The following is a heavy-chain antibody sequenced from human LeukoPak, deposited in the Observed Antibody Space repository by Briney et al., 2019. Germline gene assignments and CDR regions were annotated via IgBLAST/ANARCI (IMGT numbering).Heavy chain of an antibody. CDR3: ARGSPAAV. D-gene: IGHD6-25*01. V-gene: IGHV3-74*01. CDR1: GFTFSSYW. Sequence: GGSLRLAFAASGFTFSSYWMHSGRQAPGKVLVLVSRMNTYRSTTNYADSVNGRFTISRDNAEKPLYMQMHSLRAEDTAVYYCARGSPAAVWGQGALVTVPS. CDR2: MNTYRSTT. J-gene: IGHJ4*02.